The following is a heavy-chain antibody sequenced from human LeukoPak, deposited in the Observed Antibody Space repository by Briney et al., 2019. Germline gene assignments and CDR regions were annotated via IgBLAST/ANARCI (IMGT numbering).Heavy chain of an antibody. V-gene: IGHV3-7*05. CDR2: IKPDGSGK. Sequence: GGSLRLSCAASGFTFSYYWMGWVRQAPGKGLEWVANIKPDGSGKSYVDSVKGRFTISRDNAKKSLYLEMNSLRAEDTAVYYCARATISVAYALDIWGQGTMVTVSS. CDR1: GFTFSYYW. J-gene: IGHJ3*02. D-gene: IGHD6-19*01. CDR3: ARATISVAYALDI.